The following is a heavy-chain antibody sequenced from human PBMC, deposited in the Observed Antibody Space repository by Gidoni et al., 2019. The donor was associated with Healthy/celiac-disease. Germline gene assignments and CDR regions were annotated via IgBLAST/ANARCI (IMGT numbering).Heavy chain of an antibody. D-gene: IGHD6-13*01. Sequence: QVQLVESGGGVVQPGRSLRLSCAASGFTFSSYGTHWVRQAPGKGLEWVAVIWYDGSNKYYADSVKGRFTISRDNSKNTLYLQMNSLRAEDTAVYYCAREVAAAGLWFDPWGQGTLVTVSS. CDR1: GFTFSSYG. V-gene: IGHV3-33*01. J-gene: IGHJ5*02. CDR3: AREVAAAGLWFDP. CDR2: IWYDGSNK.